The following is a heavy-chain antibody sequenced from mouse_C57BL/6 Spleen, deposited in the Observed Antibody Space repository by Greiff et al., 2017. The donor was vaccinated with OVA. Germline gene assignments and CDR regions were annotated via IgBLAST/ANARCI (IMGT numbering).Heavy chain of an antibody. CDR2: INPNNGGT. Sequence: VQLKQSGPELVKPGASVKIPCKASGYTFTDYNMDWVKQSHGKSLEWIGDINPNNGGTIYNQKFKGKATLTVDKSSSTAYMELRSLTSEDTAVYYCARRVIYYDYDDYAMDYWGQGTSVTVSS. CDR1: GYTFTDYN. CDR3: ARRVIYYDYDDYAMDY. V-gene: IGHV1-18*01. J-gene: IGHJ4*01. D-gene: IGHD2-4*01.